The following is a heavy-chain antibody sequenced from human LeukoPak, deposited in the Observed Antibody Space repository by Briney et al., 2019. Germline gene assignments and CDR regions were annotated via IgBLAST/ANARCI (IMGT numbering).Heavy chain of an antibody. J-gene: IGHJ6*03. D-gene: IGHD3-9*01. CDR1: GGSISSSSYY. CDR3: AVLMTGSYYMDV. V-gene: IGHV4-39*01. Sequence: SETLSLTCTVSGGSISSSSYYWGWIRQPPGKGLEWIGSIYYSGSTYYNPSLKSRVTISVDTSKNQFSLKLSSVIAADTAVYYCAVLMTGSYYMDVWGKGTTVTVSS. CDR2: IYYSGST.